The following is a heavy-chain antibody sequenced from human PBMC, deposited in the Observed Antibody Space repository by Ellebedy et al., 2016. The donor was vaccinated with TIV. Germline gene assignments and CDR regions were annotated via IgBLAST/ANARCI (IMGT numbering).Heavy chain of an antibody. CDR3: ARGPITMVRNGQVMGETYYYGMDV. V-gene: IGHV3-33*01. CDR2: IWYDGSNK. J-gene: IGHJ6*02. D-gene: IGHD3-10*01. Sequence: GESLKISCAASGFTFSSYGMHWVRQAPGKGLEWVAVIWYDGSNKYYADSVKGRFTISRDNSKNTLYLQMNSLRAEDTAVYYCARGPITMVRNGQVMGETYYYGMDVWGQGTTVTVPS. CDR1: GFTFSSYG.